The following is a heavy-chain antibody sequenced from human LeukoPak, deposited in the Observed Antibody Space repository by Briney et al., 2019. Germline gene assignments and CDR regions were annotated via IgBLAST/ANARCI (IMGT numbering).Heavy chain of an antibody. CDR3: ARVYDFWSGFSRFYFDN. CDR2: ISSSGSTI. V-gene: IGHV3-11*04. J-gene: IGHJ4*02. CDR1: GFTFSDYY. Sequence: PGGSLRLSCAASGFTFSDYYMSWIRQAPGKGLEWVSYISSSGSTIYYADSVKGRFTISRDNAKNSLYLQMSSLRAEDTAVYYCARVYDFWSGFSRFYFDNWGQGTLVTVSS. D-gene: IGHD3-3*01.